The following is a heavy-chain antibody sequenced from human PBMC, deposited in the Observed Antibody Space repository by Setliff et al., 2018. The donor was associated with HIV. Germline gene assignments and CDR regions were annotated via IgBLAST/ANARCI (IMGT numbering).Heavy chain of an antibody. Sequence: SLRLSCAASGLRFEDYAMQWVRLPPGKGLQWVSYISFDSGTIGYAESVKGRFTISRDNDKNTLHLQMNSLRPEDTGLYYCAKVPDYYDSGDYWGQGTLVTVSS. CDR2: ISFDSGTI. J-gene: IGHJ4*02. V-gene: IGHV3-9*01. D-gene: IGHD3-16*01. CDR1: GLRFEDYA. CDR3: AKVPDYYDSGDY.